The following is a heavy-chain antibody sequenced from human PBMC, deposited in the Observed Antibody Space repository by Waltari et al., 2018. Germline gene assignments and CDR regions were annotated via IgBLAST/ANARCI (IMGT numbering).Heavy chain of an antibody. CDR3: ARHCGFGISADY. Sequence: EVQLVQSGAEVRKPGQSLKISCTWSGYSSTRYWIGWVRQMSGKGLGRMAMIYPSDSDTRYSPSFQGQVTISVDKSTRTAYLQWSSLKASDTAIYYCARHCGFGISADYWGQGTQVTVSS. CDR1: GYSSTRYW. J-gene: IGHJ4*02. CDR2: IYPSDSDT. V-gene: IGHV5-51*01. D-gene: IGHD2-21*01.